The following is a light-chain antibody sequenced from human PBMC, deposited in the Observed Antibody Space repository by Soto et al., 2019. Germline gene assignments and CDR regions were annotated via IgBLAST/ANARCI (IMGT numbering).Light chain of an antibody. CDR3: QQYANWPPWT. CDR2: GAS. V-gene: IGKV3-15*01. Sequence: EIVMTQSPATLSVSPGERATLSCRASHSVSSYLAWYQQKPGQAPRLLIYGASTRATGIPARFSGSGSGTEFTLTISSLQSEDFAVYYCQQYANWPPWTFGQGTKVEIK. CDR1: HSVSSY. J-gene: IGKJ1*01.